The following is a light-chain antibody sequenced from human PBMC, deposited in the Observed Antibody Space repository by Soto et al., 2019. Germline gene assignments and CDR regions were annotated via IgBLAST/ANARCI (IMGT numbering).Light chain of an antibody. CDR1: SSDVGGYNY. CDR3: SSYAGSDNYV. J-gene: IGLJ1*01. Sequence: QSALTQSPSASGSPGQSVTISCTGTSSDVGGYNYVSWYQQHPGKAPKLMIYEVFKRPSGVPDRFSGYKSGSTASLTVSGLQAEDEADYYCSSYAGSDNYVFGTGTKVTVL. V-gene: IGLV2-8*01. CDR2: EVF.